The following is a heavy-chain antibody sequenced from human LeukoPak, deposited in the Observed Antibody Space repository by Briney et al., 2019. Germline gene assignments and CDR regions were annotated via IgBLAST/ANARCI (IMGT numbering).Heavy chain of an antibody. CDR1: GFTFSSYA. J-gene: IGHJ4*02. Sequence: GGSLRVSCAASGFTFSSYAMHRVRQAPGKGLEWVAVISYDGSNKYYADSVKGRFTISRDNSKNTLYLQMNSLRAEDTAVYYCARDRCSSTSCYGDYWGQGTLVTVSS. D-gene: IGHD2-2*01. CDR2: ISYDGSNK. CDR3: ARDRCSSTSCYGDY. V-gene: IGHV3-30*04.